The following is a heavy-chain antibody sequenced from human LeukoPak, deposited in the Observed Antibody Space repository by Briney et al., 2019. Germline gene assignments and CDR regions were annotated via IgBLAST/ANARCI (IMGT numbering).Heavy chain of an antibody. V-gene: IGHV3-23*01. J-gene: IGHJ4*02. Sequence: GGSLRLSRAASGFTLSHYAMSWVRQAAGKERESVSAISGSGGSIYYADSVKGRFTISRDNSKNSLYLQMNSLRAEDTAVYYCAKGVDYDRRITFDYWGQGTLVTVSS. CDR1: GFTLSHYA. D-gene: IGHD3-22*01. CDR2: ISGSGGSI. CDR3: AKGVDYDRRITFDY.